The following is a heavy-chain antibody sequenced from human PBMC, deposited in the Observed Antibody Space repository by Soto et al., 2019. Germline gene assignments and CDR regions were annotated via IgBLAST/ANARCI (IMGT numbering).Heavy chain of an antibody. V-gene: IGHV3-11*01. Sequence: GGSLRLSCAASGFTFSDYYMSWIRQAPGKGLEWVSYISSSGSTIYYADSVKGRFTISRDNAKNSLYLQMNSLRAEDTAVYYCARVKEYQLLWPNYYYYMDVWGKGTTVTVSS. J-gene: IGHJ6*03. CDR2: ISSSGSTI. D-gene: IGHD2-2*01. CDR1: GFTFSDYY. CDR3: ARVKEYQLLWPNYYYYMDV.